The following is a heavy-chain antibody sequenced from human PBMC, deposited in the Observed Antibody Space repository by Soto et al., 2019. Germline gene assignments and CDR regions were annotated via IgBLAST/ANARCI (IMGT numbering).Heavy chain of an antibody. CDR1: GFTFSSYG. CDR3: AKDGRYCSSTSCYIVFGESLNSSSDP. Sequence: GGSLRLSCAASGFTFSSYGMHWVRQAPGKGLEWVAVISYDGSNKYYADSVKGRFTISRDNSKNTLYLQMNSLRAEDTAVYYCAKDGRYCSSTSCYIVFGESLNSSSDPWGQGTLVTVSS. D-gene: IGHD2-2*02. CDR2: ISYDGSNK. V-gene: IGHV3-30*18. J-gene: IGHJ5*02.